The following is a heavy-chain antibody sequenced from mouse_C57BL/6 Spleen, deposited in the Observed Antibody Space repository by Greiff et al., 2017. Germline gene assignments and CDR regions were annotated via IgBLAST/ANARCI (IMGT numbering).Heavy chain of an antibody. CDR1: GYTFTSYW. J-gene: IGHJ2*01. V-gene: IGHV1-64*01. Sequence: VQLQQPGAELVKPGASVKLSCKASGYTFTSYWMHWVKQRPGQGLEWIGMIHPNSGSTNYNEKFKSKATLTVYKSSSTAYMQLSSLTSEDSAVYYYARREGLYYFDYWGQGTTLTVSS. CDR2: IHPNSGST. CDR3: ARREGLYYFDY.